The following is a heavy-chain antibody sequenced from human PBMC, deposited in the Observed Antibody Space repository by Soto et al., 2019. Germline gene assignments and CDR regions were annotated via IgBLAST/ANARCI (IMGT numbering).Heavy chain of an antibody. CDR1: GFTFSSYG. J-gene: IGHJ1*01. CDR2: ISGGGGTT. Sequence: EVQLLESGGGLVQPEGSLRLSCEASGFTFSSYGMSWVRQAPGKGLEWVSGISGGGGTTYYADSVKGRFTISRDNSTNTLYLQVNSLRAEDTAVYYCAKDQAAGGTISRYFQDWGQGTLVTVSS. CDR3: AKDQAAGGTISRYFQD. V-gene: IGHV3-23*01. D-gene: IGHD6-13*01.